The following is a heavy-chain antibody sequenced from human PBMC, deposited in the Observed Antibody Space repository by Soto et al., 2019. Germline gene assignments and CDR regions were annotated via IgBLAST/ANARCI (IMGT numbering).Heavy chain of an antibody. CDR2: ISSSSSYI. CDR1: GFTFTRYS. CDR3: ARSRVVKGGYYYYGMDV. Sequence: GSLRLSCAASGFTFTRYSMNWVRQAPGKGLEWVSSISSSSSYIYYADSVKGRFTISRDNAKNSLYLQMNSLRAEDTAVYYCARSRVVKGGYYYYGMDVWGQGTTVTVSS. V-gene: IGHV3-21*01. J-gene: IGHJ6*02. D-gene: IGHD3-22*01.